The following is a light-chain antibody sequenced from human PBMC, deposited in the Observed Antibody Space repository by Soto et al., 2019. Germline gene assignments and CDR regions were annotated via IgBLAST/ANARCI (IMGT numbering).Light chain of an antibody. CDR3: LQYETYSGT. V-gene: IGKV1-5*03. CDR1: QIINTW. CDR2: RAS. Sequence: DIQMTQSPSSLSASVGDRVTITCRASQIINTWLAWYQQKPGKAPKLLIYRASNLLSGVPSRFSGSGSGTEFTLTISSLQPDDFSIYYCLQYETYSGTFGPGTKVDL. J-gene: IGKJ3*01.